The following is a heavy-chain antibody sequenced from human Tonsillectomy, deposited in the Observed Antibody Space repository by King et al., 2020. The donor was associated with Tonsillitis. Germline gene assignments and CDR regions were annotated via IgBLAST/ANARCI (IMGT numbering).Heavy chain of an antibody. V-gene: IGHV3-33*08. CDR2: IWNDGSNK. CDR1: GVTFRTYG. Sequence: QLVQSGGGVVQPGMSLRLSCEGSGVTFRTYGMHWVRQAPGKGLEWVGIIWNDGSNKFYADSVKGRFTISRDNSKNTVYLQMDSLRVEDTAVYYCARMSSASGRSEDDAFDIWGQGTMATVSS. CDR3: ARMSSASGRSEDDAFDI. D-gene: IGHD3-10*01. J-gene: IGHJ3*02.